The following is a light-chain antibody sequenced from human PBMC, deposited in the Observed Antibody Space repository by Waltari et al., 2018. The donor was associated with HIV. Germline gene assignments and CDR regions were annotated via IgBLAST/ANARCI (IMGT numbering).Light chain of an antibody. CDR1: QSVSTY. CDR2: DAS. Sequence: EIVLTQSPATLSLSPGERATLSCRASQSVSTYLAWYQQRPGQAPRLLIYDASSRATGIPARFSGSGSGTDFTLTISSLEPADFAVYYCQQRSDWSRSTFGGGTKVEIK. CDR3: QQRSDWSRST. V-gene: IGKV3-11*01. J-gene: IGKJ4*01.